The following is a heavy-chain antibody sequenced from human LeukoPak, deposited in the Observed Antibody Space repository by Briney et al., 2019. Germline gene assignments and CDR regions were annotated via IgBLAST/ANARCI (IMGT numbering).Heavy chain of an antibody. Sequence: GGSLRLSCAASGFFFSSYPLYWVRQAPGKGLEWVAGVLFDGSNKNYGDSVKGRFTISRDNSQNMMYLQMNSLEFDDAAVYYCATSSRQVGDAFDIWGQGAMVTVAS. V-gene: IGHV3-30*04. J-gene: IGHJ3*02. CDR3: ATSSRQVGDAFDI. CDR2: VLFDGSNK. CDR1: GFFFSSYP.